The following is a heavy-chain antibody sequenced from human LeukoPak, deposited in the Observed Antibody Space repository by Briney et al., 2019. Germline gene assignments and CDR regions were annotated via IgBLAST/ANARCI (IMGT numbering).Heavy chain of an antibody. CDR1: GGSISSYY. D-gene: IGHD6-13*01. CDR2: IYYSGST. Sequence: SETLSLTCTVSGGSISSYYWSWIRQPPGKGLEWIGYIYYSGSTNYNPSLKSRVTISVDTSKNQFSLELSSVTAADTAVYYCARARNSSWHYGMDVWGQGTTVTVSS. CDR3: ARARNSSWHYGMDV. J-gene: IGHJ6*02. V-gene: IGHV4-59*01.